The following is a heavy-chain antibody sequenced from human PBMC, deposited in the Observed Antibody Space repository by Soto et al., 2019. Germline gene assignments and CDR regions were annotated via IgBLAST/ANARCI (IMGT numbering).Heavy chain of an antibody. V-gene: IGHV3-74*01. Sequence: PGGSLRLSCAASGFTFSSYWMHWVRQAPGKGLVWVSRINSDGSTTNYADSVKGRFTISRDNAKKTLYLQMNSLRAEDTAVYYCARDTAADDAFDIWGQGTMVTVSS. CDR2: INSDGSTT. CDR1: GFTFSSYW. D-gene: IGHD6-13*01. J-gene: IGHJ3*02. CDR3: ARDTAADDAFDI.